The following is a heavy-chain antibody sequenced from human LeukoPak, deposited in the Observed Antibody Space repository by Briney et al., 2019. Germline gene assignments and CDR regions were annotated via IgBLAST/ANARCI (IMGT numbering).Heavy chain of an antibody. V-gene: IGHV3-23*01. CDR1: GFTFSNYA. D-gene: IGHD3-22*01. CDR3: AKDLYYDGSGYFYDY. J-gene: IGHJ4*02. CDR2: ISGSGGRT. Sequence: GGSLTLSCAASGFTFSNYAMSWVRQAPGKGLEWVSAISGSGGRTYYADSVKGRFTIPRDNSKNTLNLQMNSLRAEDTAVYYCAKDLYYDGSGYFYDYWGQGTLVTVSS.